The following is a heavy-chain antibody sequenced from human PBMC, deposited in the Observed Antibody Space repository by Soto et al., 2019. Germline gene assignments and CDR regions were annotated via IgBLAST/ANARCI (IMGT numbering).Heavy chain of an antibody. CDR3: ARDVAGIHWYFDL. Sequence: QVQLQESGPGLVKPSGTLSLTCAVSGGSISSSSSNYWSWVRQPPGKGLEWIGDIYESGSTNYNPSHTSRVTISMDKSKNQFSLKVTSLTAADTAVYYCARDVAGIHWYFDLWCRGTLVTVSS. CDR1: GGSISSSSSNY. J-gene: IGHJ2*01. D-gene: IGHD1-26*01. V-gene: IGHV4-4*02. CDR2: IYESGST.